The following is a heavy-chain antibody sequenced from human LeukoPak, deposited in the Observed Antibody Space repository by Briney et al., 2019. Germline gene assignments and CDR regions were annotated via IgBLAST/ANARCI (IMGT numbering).Heavy chain of an antibody. V-gene: IGHV1-69*13. D-gene: IGHD3-9*01. CDR2: IIPIFGTI. J-gene: IGHJ6*04. Sequence: ASVKVSCKASGGTFSSYAISWVRQAPGQGLEWMGGIIPIFGTINYAQKFLGRVTITADESMNTAYMELSSLRSEDTAVYYCARAPQTGPHYYGMDVWGKGTTVTVSS. CDR1: GGTFSSYA. CDR3: ARAPQTGPHYYGMDV.